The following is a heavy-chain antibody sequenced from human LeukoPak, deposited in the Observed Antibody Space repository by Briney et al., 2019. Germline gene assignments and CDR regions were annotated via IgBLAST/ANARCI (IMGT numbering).Heavy chain of an antibody. CDR2: IIPIFGTA. D-gene: IGHD6-19*01. CDR1: GGTFSSYA. J-gene: IGHJ4*02. CDR3: ATAPLYSSGWYSDY. V-gene: IGHV1-69*13. Sequence: ASVKVSCTASGGTFSSYAISWVRQAPGQGLEWMGGIIPIFGTANYAQKFQGRVTITADESTSTAYMELSSLRSEDTAVYYCATAPLYSSGWYSDYWGQGTLVTVSS.